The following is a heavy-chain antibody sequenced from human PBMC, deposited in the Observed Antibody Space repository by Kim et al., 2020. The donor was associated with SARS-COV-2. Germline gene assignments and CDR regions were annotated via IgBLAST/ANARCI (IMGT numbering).Heavy chain of an antibody. CDR1: GFTFSSYW. CDR3: ARDRFALLVGATRPLYYYYGMDV. J-gene: IGHJ6*02. CDR2: IKQDGSEK. V-gene: IGHV3-7*01. D-gene: IGHD1-26*01. Sequence: GGSLRLSCAASGFTFSSYWMSWVRQAPGKGLEWVANIKQDGSEKYYVDSVKGRFTISRDNAKNSLYLQMNSLRAEDTAVYYCARDRFALLVGATRPLYYYYGMDVWGQGTTVTVSS.